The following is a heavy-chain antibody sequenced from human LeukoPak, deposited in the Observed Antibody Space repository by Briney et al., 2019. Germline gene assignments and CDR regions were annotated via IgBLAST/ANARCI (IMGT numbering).Heavy chain of an antibody. CDR2: INHSGST. CDR1: GGSFSGYY. CDR3: AREKRDSSWYDY. D-gene: IGHD6-13*01. Sequence: PSETLSLTCAVYGGSFSGYYWSWIRQPPGKGLEWIGEINHSGSTNYNPSLKSRVTISVDTSKNQFSLKLSSVTAADTAVYYCAREKRDSSWYDYWGQGTLVTVSS. J-gene: IGHJ4*02. V-gene: IGHV4-34*01.